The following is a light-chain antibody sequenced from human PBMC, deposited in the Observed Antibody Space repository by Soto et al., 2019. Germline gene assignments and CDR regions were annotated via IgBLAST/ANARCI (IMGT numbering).Light chain of an antibody. V-gene: IGKV4-1*01. J-gene: IGKJ4*01. CDR2: WAS. CDR1: XAXLYSSNHKNY. CDR3: QQYYGTPLT. Sequence: IVLTQSPDSLSLSLGEXSAXDXXXXXAXLYSSNHKNYLAWYQHKPGQPPRLLINWASARESGVPDRFSGAGSGTDFTLTISSLQAEDVAVYFCQQYYGTPLTFGGGTKVDIK.